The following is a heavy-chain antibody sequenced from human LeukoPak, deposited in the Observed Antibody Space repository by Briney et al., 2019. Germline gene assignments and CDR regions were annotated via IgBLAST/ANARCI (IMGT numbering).Heavy chain of an antibody. CDR3: AKGNYYGS. CDR1: GFTFSSYG. CDR2: ISYDGSNK. J-gene: IGHJ4*02. D-gene: IGHD3-10*01. V-gene: IGHV3-30*18. Sequence: GGSLRLSCAASGFTFSSYGMHWVRQAPGKGLEWVAVISYDGSNKYYADSVKGRFTISRDSSKNTLYLQMNSLRAEDTAVYYCAKGNYYGSWGQGTLVTVSS.